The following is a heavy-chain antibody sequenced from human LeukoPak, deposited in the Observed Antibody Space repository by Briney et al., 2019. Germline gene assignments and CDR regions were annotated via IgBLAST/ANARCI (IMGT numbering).Heavy chain of an antibody. D-gene: IGHD3/OR15-3a*01. CDR1: GFTFSIYA. J-gene: IGHJ5*02. CDR3: ARDLDRVRIPPNWFGP. V-gene: IGHV3-23*01. CDR2: ISGSDVST. Sequence: GGSLRLSCAASGFTFSIYAMNWVRQAPGTGLEWVSAISGSDVSTYYADSVKGRFTISRDNSKNTLYLQMNSLRAEDTAVYYCARDLDRVRIPPNWFGPWGQGTLVTVSS.